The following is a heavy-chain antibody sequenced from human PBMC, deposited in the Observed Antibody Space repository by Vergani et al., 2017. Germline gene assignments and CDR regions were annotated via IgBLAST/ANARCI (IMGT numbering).Heavy chain of an antibody. Sequence: QVQLVQSGAEVKKPGASVKVSCKASGYTFTGYYMHWVRQAPGQGLEWMGWINPNSGGTNYAQKFQGRVTMTRDTSISTAYMELSRLRSDDTAVYYYARTRFDLEYSSSWYGWFDPWGQGTLVTVSS. J-gene: IGHJ5*02. CDR2: INPNSGGT. V-gene: IGHV1-2*02. D-gene: IGHD6-13*01. CDR1: GYTFTGYY. CDR3: ARTRFDLEYSSSWYGWFDP.